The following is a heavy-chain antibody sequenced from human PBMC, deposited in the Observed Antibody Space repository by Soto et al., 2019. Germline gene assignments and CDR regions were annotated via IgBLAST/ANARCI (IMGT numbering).Heavy chain of an antibody. CDR1: GGSLTSSSYY. V-gene: IGHV4-39*01. CDR3: GSPGSWNEFQH. J-gene: IGHJ1*01. D-gene: IGHD1-1*01. Sequence: SETLSLTCTVSGGSLTSSSYYWGWIRQPPGKGLEWIGNIYYSGSTYYNPSLKSRVTISVDTSKNQFSLKLSSVTAADTAVYYCGSPGSWNEFQHWGQGTLVTVSS. CDR2: IYYSGST.